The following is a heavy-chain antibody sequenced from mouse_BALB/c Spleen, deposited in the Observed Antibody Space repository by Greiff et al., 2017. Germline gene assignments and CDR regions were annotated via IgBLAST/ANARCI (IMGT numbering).Heavy chain of an antibody. D-gene: IGHD2-1*01. CDR3: ARCVYGNYFFDY. CDR2: ISSGGST. Sequence: EVKLMESGGGLVKPGGSLKLSCAASGFTFSSYAMSWVRQTPEKRLEWVASISSGGSTYYPDSVKGRFTISIDNARNILYLQMNSLRSEDTAMYYCARCVYGNYFFDYWGQGTTLTVSS. V-gene: IGHV5-6-5*01. J-gene: IGHJ2*01. CDR1: GFTFSSYA.